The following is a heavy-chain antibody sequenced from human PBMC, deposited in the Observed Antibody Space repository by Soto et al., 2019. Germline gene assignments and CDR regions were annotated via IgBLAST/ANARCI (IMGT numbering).Heavy chain of an antibody. CDR2: ISGSGGST. V-gene: IGHV3-23*01. J-gene: IGHJ6*02. CDR1: GGSISSGGYY. Sequence: PSETLSLTCTVSGGSISSGGYYWSWVRQAPGKGLEWVSAISGSGGSTYYADSVKGRFTISRDNSKHTLYLQMNSLRAEDTAVYYCPKQSYYYYGMDVWGQGTTVSVSS. CDR3: PKQSYYYYGMDV.